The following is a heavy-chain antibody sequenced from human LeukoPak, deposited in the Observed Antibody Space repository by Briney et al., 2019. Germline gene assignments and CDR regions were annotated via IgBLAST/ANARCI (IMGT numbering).Heavy chain of an antibody. CDR1: GGSISSGGYY. V-gene: IGHV4-30-2*01. CDR2: IYHSGST. J-gene: IGHJ4*02. D-gene: IGHD2-2*01. Sequence: PSETLSLTCTVSGGSISSGGYYWSWIRQPPGKGLEWIGYIYHSGSTYYNPSLKSRVTISVDTSKNQFSLRLTSVTAADTAVYYCARQGTITYAYFDYWSQGTLVTVSS. CDR3: ARQGTITYAYFDY.